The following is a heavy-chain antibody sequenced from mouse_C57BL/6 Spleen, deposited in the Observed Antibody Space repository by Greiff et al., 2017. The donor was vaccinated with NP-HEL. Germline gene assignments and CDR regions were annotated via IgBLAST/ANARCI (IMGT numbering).Heavy chain of an antibody. CDR2: ISYDGSN. D-gene: IGHD1-1*01. CDR3: ARRATVDWYFDV. Sequence: DVQLQESGPGLVKPSQSLSLTCSVTGYSITSGYYWNWIRQFPGNKLEWMGYISYDGSNNYNPSLKNRISITRDTSKNQFFLKLNSVTTEDTATYYCARRATVDWYFDVWGTGTTVTVSS. J-gene: IGHJ1*03. CDR1: GYSITSGYY. V-gene: IGHV3-6*01.